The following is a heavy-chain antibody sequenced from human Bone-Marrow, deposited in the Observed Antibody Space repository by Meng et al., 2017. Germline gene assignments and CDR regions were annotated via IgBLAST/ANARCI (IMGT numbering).Heavy chain of an antibody. CDR2: MNLNSDKK. D-gene: IGHD3-16*01. CDR1: GYTFTDYE. V-gene: IGHV1-8*01. J-gene: IGHJ4*02. Sequence: ASVKVSCKASGYTFTDYEVNWVRQAPGQGLEWMAWMNLNSDKKDYARKFQGRLALTRDTSISTAYMELSSLTTEDTAVYYCARGHNYVDYWGQGTLVTVSS. CDR3: ARGHNYVDY.